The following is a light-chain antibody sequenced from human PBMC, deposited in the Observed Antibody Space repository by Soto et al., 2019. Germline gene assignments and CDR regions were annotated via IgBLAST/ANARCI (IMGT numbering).Light chain of an antibody. V-gene: IGLV1-44*01. J-gene: IGLJ1*01. Sequence: QSVLTQPHSASGTPGQRVTISCSGSSSNIGTSSVHWFQQLPGTAPKLLIYTTNQRPSGVPERFSGSKSGNTASLTVSGLQAEVDAHYFCSSDRAYRALEVFVTVTNLNV. CDR2: TTN. CDR1: SSNIGTSS. CDR3: SSDRAYRALEV.